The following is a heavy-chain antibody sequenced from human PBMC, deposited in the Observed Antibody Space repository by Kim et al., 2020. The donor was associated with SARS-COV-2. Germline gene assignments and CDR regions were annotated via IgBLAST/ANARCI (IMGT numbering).Heavy chain of an antibody. Sequence: GGSLRLSCVASGFTFSVYGMTWVHQAPGKGLEWVAISSGGIGDTYYADSVKGRFTVSRDNSKNMLYLEMNSLRAEDTAVYFCANVLSWGQGTLVSVS. D-gene: IGHD2-8*02. CDR3: ANVLS. J-gene: IGHJ4*02. CDR2: SSGGIGDT. CDR1: GFTFSVYG. V-gene: IGHV3-23*01.